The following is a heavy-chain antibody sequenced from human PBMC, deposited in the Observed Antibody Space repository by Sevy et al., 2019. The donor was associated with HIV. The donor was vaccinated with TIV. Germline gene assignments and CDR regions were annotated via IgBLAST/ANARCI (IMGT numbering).Heavy chain of an antibody. CDR1: GYTLTELS. V-gene: IGHV1-24*01. D-gene: IGHD1-7*01. CDR2: FDPEDGET. Sequence: ASLNVSCKVSGYTLTELSMHWVRQAPGKGLEWMGGFDPEDGETIYAQKFQGRVTMTEDTSTDTAYMELSSLRSEDTAVYYCVTGSPLTGTFRRYFDYWGQGTLVTVSS. J-gene: IGHJ4*02. CDR3: VTGSPLTGTFRRYFDY.